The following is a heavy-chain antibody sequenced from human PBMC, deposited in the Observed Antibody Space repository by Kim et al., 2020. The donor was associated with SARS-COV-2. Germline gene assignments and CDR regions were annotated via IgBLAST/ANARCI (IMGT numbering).Heavy chain of an antibody. CDR3: ARVSKETSPERGCVRRGKEAPRFLDL. V-gene: IGHV4-34*01. CDR1: GASISDYY. D-gene: IGHD2-8*01. CDR2: IGHSERI. Sequence: SETLSLTCAVYGASISDYYWSWICHPPGTGLEWIGKIGHSERITKNPSLNSRVPISADTWKSQFSLNLSSVTAADTALYYCARVSKETSPERGCVRRGKEAPRFLDLWGRGTLVTVSS. J-gene: IGHJ2*01.